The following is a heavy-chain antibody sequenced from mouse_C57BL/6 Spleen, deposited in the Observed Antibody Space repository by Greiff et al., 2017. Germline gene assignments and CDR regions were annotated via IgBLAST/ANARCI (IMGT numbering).Heavy chain of an antibody. Sequence: VNVVESGAELVKPGASVKISCKASGYAFSSYWMNWVKQRPGKGLGWIGQICPGDGDTNYNGKFKGKATLTADKSSSTAYMQLSSLTSEDSAVYFCARGATVVAHFGYWGQGTTLTVSS. CDR1: GYAFSSYW. CDR2: ICPGDGDT. D-gene: IGHD1-1*01. CDR3: ARGATVVAHFGY. V-gene: IGHV1-80*01. J-gene: IGHJ2*01.